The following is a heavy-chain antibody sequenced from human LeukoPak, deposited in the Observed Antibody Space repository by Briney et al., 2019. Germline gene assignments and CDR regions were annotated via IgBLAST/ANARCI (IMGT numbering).Heavy chain of an antibody. J-gene: IGHJ3*02. CDR2: ISWNSGSI. Sequence: PGRSLRLSCAASGFTFDDYAMHWVRQAPGKGLEWVSGISWNSGSIGYADSVKGRFTISRDNAKNSLYLQMNSPRAEDTALYYCAKVQGATGNAFDIWGQGTMVTVSS. V-gene: IGHV3-9*01. D-gene: IGHD1-26*01. CDR1: GFTFDDYA. CDR3: AKVQGATGNAFDI.